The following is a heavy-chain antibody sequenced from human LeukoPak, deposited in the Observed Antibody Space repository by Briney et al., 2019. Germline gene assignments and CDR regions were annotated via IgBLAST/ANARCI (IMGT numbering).Heavy chain of an antibody. CDR1: GFTFSSHS. Sequence: PGGSLRLSCAASGFTFSSHSMNWVRQAPGKGLEWVSYISSSNIIIHYADSVKGRFTISRDDAKNSLYLQMNSLRAEDTAVYYCARTPYDSGYDFDFDYWGQGTLVTVSS. CDR3: ARTPYDSGYDFDFDY. V-gene: IGHV3-48*01. CDR2: ISSSNIII. D-gene: IGHD5-12*01. J-gene: IGHJ4*02.